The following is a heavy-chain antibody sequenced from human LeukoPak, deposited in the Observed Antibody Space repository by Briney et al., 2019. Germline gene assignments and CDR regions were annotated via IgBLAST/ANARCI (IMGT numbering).Heavy chain of an antibody. CDR1: GFAFSSNW. D-gene: IGHD1-26*01. V-gene: IGHV3-74*01. J-gene: IGHJ4*02. CDR3: AGGGDSKSYFGYFDY. CDR2: INSGGSGT. Sequence: GGSLRLSCAASGFAFSSNWMHWVRQTPGKGLVWVSRINSGGSGTSYAASVEGRFTISRDNAKNSLYLQMNSLRAEDTAVYYCAGGGDSKSYFGYFDYWAQGTLVTVSS.